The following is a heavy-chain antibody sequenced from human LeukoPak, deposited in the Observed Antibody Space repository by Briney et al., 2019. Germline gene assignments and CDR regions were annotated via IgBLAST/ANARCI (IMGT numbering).Heavy chain of an antibody. CDR2: INPSGGST. CDR1: GYTFASYY. J-gene: IGHJ5*02. CDR3: ARDLYSSSYENRFDP. Sequence: ASVKVSCKASGYTFASYYMHWVRQAPGQGLEWMGIINPSGGSTSYAQKFQGRVTMTRDTSTSTVYMELSSLRSEDTAVYYCARDLYSSSYENRFDPWGQGTLVTVSS. V-gene: IGHV1-46*01. D-gene: IGHD6-13*01.